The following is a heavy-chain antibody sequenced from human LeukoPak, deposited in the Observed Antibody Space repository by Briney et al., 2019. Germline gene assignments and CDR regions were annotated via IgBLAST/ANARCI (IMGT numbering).Heavy chain of an antibody. V-gene: IGHV3-9*01. Sequence: GGSLRLSCAASGFTFDDYAMHWVRQTPGKGLEWVSGISWNSGNIGYADSVKGRFTISRDNAKNSLFLQMNSLRAEDTALYYCAKDYCSSTTCYYNYWGQGTLVTVSS. CDR1: GFTFDDYA. D-gene: IGHD2-2*01. J-gene: IGHJ4*02. CDR2: ISWNSGNI. CDR3: AKDYCSSTTCYYNY.